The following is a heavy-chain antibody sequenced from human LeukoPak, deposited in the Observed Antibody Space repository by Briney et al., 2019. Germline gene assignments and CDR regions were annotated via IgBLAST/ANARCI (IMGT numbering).Heavy chain of an antibody. CDR2: ISSTSTTI. CDR1: GFTFSVYS. J-gene: IGHJ3*02. D-gene: IGHD4-17*01. Sequence: GGSLRLSCAASGFTFSVYSMNWFRQAPGRGLEWVSYISSTSTTIYYKDSVKGRFTISRDNAKNSLYLHMTSLRVEDTAVYYCVRNDGDDAIDIWGQGTMVTVSS. V-gene: IGHV3-48*01. CDR3: VRNDGDDAIDI.